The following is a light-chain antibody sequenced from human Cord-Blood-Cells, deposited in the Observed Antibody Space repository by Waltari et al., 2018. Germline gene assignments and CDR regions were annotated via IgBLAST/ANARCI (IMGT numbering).Light chain of an antibody. V-gene: IGLV1-44*01. CDR2: GNN. J-gene: IGLJ1*01. Sequence: QSVLSQPPSASGTPGPRVTISCSGSSSNIGSNTVNWYQQLPGTAPKLLIYGNNQRPSGVPDRSTGSKSGTAASLAISGLQSEDEAEYYCAAWDDSLNGYVFGTGTKVTVL. CDR1: SSNIGSNT. CDR3: AAWDDSLNGYV.